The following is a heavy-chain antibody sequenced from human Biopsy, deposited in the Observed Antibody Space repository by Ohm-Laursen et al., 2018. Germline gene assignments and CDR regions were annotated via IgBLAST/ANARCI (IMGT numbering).Heavy chain of an antibody. CDR1: GFTFSNSG. J-gene: IGHJ6*02. CDR2: ISYDGSKT. CDR3: AKDKGTFNFYYYGMDV. D-gene: IGHD2/OR15-2a*01. Sequence: SLRLSCTASGFTFSNSGMHWVRQAPGKGLEWVAAISYDGSKTDYGDSVKGRLNISRDNSKNTLDLQMSSLRVEDTTVYFCAKDKGTFNFYYYGMDVWGQGTTVTVSS. V-gene: IGHV3-30*18.